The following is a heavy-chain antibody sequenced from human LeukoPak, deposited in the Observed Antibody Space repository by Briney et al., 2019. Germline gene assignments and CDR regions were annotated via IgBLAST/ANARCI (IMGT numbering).Heavy chain of an antibody. CDR2: IYYSGST. CDR3: ASLPRYCSGGSCYSDFDY. D-gene: IGHD2-15*01. Sequence: PSETLSLTCTVSGGSISSYYWSWIRQPPGKGLEWIGYIYYSGSTNYNPSLKSRVTISVDTSKNQFSLKLSSVTAADTAVYYCASLPRYCSGGSCYSDFDYWGQGTLVTVAS. V-gene: IGHV4-59*01. CDR1: GGSISSYY. J-gene: IGHJ4*02.